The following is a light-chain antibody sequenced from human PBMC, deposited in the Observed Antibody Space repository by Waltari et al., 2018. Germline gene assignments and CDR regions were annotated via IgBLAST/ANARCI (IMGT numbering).Light chain of an antibody. CDR2: GDN. CDR1: SSNIGAGYD. Sequence: QSGLTQPPSVSGAPGQRVTISCTGSSSNIGAGYDVHWYQLLPGTAPKLLIYGDNERPSGVPDRFSASKSGTSASRAITGLQAKDEADYYCQSYDSSLSGSIFGGGTKLTVL. J-gene: IGLJ2*01. CDR3: QSYDSSLSGSI. V-gene: IGLV1-40*01.